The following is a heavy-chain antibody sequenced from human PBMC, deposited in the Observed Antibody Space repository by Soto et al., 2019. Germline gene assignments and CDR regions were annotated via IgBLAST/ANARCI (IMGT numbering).Heavy chain of an antibody. CDR3: ARDVAVPGESDRFDQ. D-gene: IGHD6-19*01. Sequence: PAETLSLTCAVSGDSITTNKWWSVVRQPRGKGLEWIGEVYHTGLTNYNSSLKSRVTMSVDTSKNQFSLKLTSVTAADTAMYYCARDVAVPGESDRFDQWGQGTLVTVSS. J-gene: IGHJ4*02. V-gene: IGHV4-4*02. CDR2: VYHTGLT. CDR1: GDSITTNKW.